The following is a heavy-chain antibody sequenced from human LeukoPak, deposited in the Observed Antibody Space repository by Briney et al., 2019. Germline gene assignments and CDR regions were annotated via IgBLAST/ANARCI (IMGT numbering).Heavy chain of an antibody. V-gene: IGHV4-34*01. J-gene: IGHJ4*02. CDR2: INHSGST. CDR3: ARVPAGKYGY. D-gene: IGHD1-1*01. CDR1: GGSFSGYY. Sequence: SETPSLTCAVYGGSFSGYYWSWMRQPLGRGLEWIGEINHSGSTNSNPSLKSRVTISVDTSKNQCSLKLSSVTAAETAVYYCARVPAGKYGYWGQGNLGTVSS.